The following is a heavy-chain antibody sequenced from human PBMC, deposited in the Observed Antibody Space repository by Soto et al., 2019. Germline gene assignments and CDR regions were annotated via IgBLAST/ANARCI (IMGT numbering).Heavy chain of an antibody. CDR2: IYYSGST. CDR1: GGSVSSGSYY. CDR3: ARGEDAFFYYGLDV. J-gene: IGHJ6*02. V-gene: IGHV4-61*01. Sequence: SETLSLTCTVSGGSVSSGSYYWSWIRQPPGKGLEWIGYIYYSGSTNYNPSLKSRVTMSVDTSKSQFSLKLTSVTAADTAVYYCARGEDAFFYYGLDVWGQGITVTVSS.